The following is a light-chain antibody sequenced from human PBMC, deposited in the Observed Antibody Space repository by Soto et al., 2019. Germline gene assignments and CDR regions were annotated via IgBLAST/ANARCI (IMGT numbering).Light chain of an antibody. V-gene: IGLV2-14*01. CDR1: SSDVGGYNY. CDR3: SSYTSSSTQV. J-gene: IGLJ1*01. Sequence: QSVLTQPASVSGSPGQSITISCTGTSSDVGGYNYVSWYQQHPGKAPKLMIYDVSNRPSGVSNRFSGSKSGNTACLTISGLQAEDEADYYCSSYTSSSTQVFGTGTKLTVL. CDR2: DVS.